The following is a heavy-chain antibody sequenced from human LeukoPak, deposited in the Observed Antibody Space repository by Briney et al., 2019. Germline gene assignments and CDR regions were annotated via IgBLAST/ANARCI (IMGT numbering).Heavy chain of an antibody. CDR2: ISYGGSNA. J-gene: IGHJ4*02. D-gene: IGHD3-22*01. Sequence: GGSLRLSCAASGFTFSSYGMHWVRQAPGKGLEWVAFISYGGSNAYYADSVKGRFTISRDTSKNTLYLQMNSLRVEDTAVYYCAKRGDSSGYPSYFDYWGQGTLVTVSS. V-gene: IGHV3-30*18. CDR1: GFTFSSYG. CDR3: AKRGDSSGYPSYFDY.